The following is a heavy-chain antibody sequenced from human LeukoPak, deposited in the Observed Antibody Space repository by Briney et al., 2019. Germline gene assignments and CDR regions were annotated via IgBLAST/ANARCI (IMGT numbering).Heavy chain of an antibody. CDR3: ARRGYYDTSGYLFDD. D-gene: IGHD3-22*01. CDR2: ISSSGSSI. CDR1: GFTFSSYE. V-gene: IGHV3-48*03. Sequence: GGSLRLSCGASGFTFSSYEMNWVRQAPGRGLEWVSYISSSGSSIYYVDSVKGRFIISRDNAKNSLFLQMNSLRAEDTAVYYCARRGYYDTSGYLFDDWGQGTLVTVSS. J-gene: IGHJ4*02.